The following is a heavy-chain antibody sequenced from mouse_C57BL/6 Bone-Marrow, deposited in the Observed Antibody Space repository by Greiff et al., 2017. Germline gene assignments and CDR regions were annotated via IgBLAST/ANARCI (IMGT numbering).Heavy chain of an antibody. CDR2: IDPENGDT. Sequence: EVQLQQSGAELVRPGASVKLSCTASGFNIKDDYMHWVKQRPEQGLEWIGWIDPENGDTEYASKFQGKATITADPSSNTAYLQLSSLTSEDTAVYYCTTRITTVVAPFDYWGQGTTLTVSS. V-gene: IGHV14-4*01. CDR1: GFNIKDDY. J-gene: IGHJ2*01. CDR3: TTRITTVVAPFDY. D-gene: IGHD1-1*01.